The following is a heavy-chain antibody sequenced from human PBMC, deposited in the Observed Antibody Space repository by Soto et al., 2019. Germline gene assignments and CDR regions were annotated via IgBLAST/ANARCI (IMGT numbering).Heavy chain of an antibody. D-gene: IGHD2-21*01. CDR1: GYSFTGYY. V-gene: IGHV1-2*02. J-gene: IGHJ4*02. CDR3: ARVIKIVRAGAVSDF. Sequence: ASVKVSCKASGYSFTGYYIHWVRQAPGQGLEWMGWIDPDTGDTASAEQFQGRVTMRKDTSISTVYMELNSLRSDDTAIYYCARVIKIVRAGAVSDFWGQGTLVTVSS. CDR2: IDPDTGDT.